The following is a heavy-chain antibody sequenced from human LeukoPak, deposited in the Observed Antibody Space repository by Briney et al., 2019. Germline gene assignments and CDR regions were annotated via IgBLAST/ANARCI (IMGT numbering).Heavy chain of an antibody. CDR3: ARGGSCSGGNCKYTRKEIDY. V-gene: IGHV3-74*01. Sequence: GGSLRLSCAASGFTFSNYWMHWVRQAPGKGLVWVSRINSDGSSTTYADSVKGRFTISRDNANNTLYLQMNSLRVEDTAIYYCARGGSCSGGNCKYTRKEIDYWGQGTLVTVSS. CDR1: GFTFSNYW. CDR2: INSDGSST. D-gene: IGHD2-15*01. J-gene: IGHJ4*02.